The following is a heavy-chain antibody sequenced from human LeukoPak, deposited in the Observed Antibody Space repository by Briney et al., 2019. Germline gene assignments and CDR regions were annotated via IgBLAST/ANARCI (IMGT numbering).Heavy chain of an antibody. Sequence: TSETLSLTCAVYGGSFSGYYWSWIRQPPGKGLEWIGEINHSGSTNYNPSLKSRVTISVDTSKNQFPLKLSSVTAADTAVYYCARDPITIFGVVIRSHYGMDVWGQGTTVTVSS. J-gene: IGHJ6*02. CDR2: INHSGST. CDR1: GGSFSGYY. V-gene: IGHV4-34*01. D-gene: IGHD3-3*01. CDR3: ARDPITIFGVVIRSHYGMDV.